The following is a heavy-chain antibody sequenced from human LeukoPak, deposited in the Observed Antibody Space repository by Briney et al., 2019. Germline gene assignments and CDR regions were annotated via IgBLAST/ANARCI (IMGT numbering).Heavy chain of an antibody. CDR3: VRGMNDAFDI. J-gene: IGHJ3*02. V-gene: IGHV3-74*01. CDR2: ITTDGSAT. CDR1: GFTFSSYW. Sequence: GGSLRLSCAASGFTFSSYWMHWVRQAPGKGPVWVSYITTDGSATAYADSVKGRFTISRDNVENTLYLQMNSLRAGDTAVYYCVRGMNDAFDIWGQGTMVTVSS.